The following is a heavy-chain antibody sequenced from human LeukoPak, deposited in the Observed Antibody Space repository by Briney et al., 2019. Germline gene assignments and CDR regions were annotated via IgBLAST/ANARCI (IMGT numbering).Heavy chain of an antibody. J-gene: IGHJ4*02. D-gene: IGHD3-10*01. Sequence: GGSLRLSCAASAFTFNNYAMAWVRQAPGKGLEWVSAITGSGGDSYHADSVKGRFTISRDNSKNTLFLQMNSLRAEDTAVYYCAKGSRDSRPYYFDFWGQGTLVTVSS. CDR1: AFTFNNYA. CDR2: ITGSGGDS. V-gene: IGHV3-23*01. CDR3: AKGSRDSRPYYFDF.